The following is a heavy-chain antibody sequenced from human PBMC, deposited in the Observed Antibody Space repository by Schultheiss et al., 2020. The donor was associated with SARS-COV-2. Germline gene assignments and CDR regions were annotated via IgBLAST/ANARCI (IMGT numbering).Heavy chain of an antibody. Sequence: GGSLRLSCAASGFTFSSYEMNWVRQAPGKGLEWVSYISSSGSTIYYADSVKGRFTISRDNAENSLYLQMNSLRAEDTAVYYCARGGGIAENDYWGQGTLVTVSS. CDR3: ARGGGIAENDY. V-gene: IGHV3-48*03. CDR1: GFTFSSYE. J-gene: IGHJ4*02. CDR2: ISSSGSTI. D-gene: IGHD6-13*01.